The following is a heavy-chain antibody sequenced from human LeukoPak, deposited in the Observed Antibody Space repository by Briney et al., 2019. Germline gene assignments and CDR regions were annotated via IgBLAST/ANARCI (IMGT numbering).Heavy chain of an antibody. J-gene: IGHJ4*02. CDR3: ARVYYDSSGYYLFFDY. Sequence: NPSETLSLTCTVSGGSISSYYWSWIRQPPGKGLEWIGYIYYSGSTDYNPSLKSRVTISVDTSKNQFSLKLSSVTAADTAVYYCARVYYDSSGYYLFFDYWGQGTLVTVSS. V-gene: IGHV4-59*01. CDR2: IYYSGST. CDR1: GGSISSYY. D-gene: IGHD3-22*01.